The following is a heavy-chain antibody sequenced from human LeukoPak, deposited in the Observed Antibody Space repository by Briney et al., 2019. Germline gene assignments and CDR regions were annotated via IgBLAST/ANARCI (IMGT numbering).Heavy chain of an antibody. Sequence: ASVKVSCKASGSTFISYAISWVRQAPGQGLEWMGGIIPIFGTANYAQKFQGRVTITADESTSTAYMELSSLRSEDTAVYYCARGGFTSLAAKMGYWGQGTLVTVSS. V-gene: IGHV1-69*01. J-gene: IGHJ4*02. CDR2: IIPIFGTA. CDR3: ARGGFTSLAAKMGY. D-gene: IGHD2-15*01. CDR1: GSTFISYA.